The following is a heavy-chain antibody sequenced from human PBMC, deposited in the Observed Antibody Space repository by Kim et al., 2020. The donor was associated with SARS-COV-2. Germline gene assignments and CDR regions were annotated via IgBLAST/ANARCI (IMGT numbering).Heavy chain of an antibody. D-gene: IGHD3-10*01. CDR3: AKGFNYYGSGSYLPYYY. J-gene: IGHJ6*01. CDR2: ISYDGSNK. V-gene: IGHV3-30*18. Sequence: GGSLRLSCAASGFTFSSYGMHWVRQAPGKGLEWVAVISYDGSNKYYADSVKGRFTISRDNSKNTLYLQMNSLRAEDTAVYYCAKGFNYYGSGSYLPYYY. CDR1: GFTFSSYG.